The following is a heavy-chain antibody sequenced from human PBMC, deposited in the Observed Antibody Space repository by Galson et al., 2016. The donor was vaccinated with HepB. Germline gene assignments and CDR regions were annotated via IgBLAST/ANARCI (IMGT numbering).Heavy chain of an antibody. D-gene: IGHD6-13*01. V-gene: IGHV3-74*01. CDR3: ARDPPQQR. Sequence: SLRLSCAASGFTFSSYWMHWVRQAPGQGLVWVSRITSAGSSTSYADSVNGRFTISRDNATNTLYLQMNSLRAEDTAVYYCARDPPQQRWGQGTLVTVSS. CDR2: ITSAGSST. CDR1: GFTFSSYW. J-gene: IGHJ4*02.